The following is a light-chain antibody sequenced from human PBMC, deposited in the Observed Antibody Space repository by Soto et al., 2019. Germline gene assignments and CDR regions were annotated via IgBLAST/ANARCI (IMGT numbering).Light chain of an antibody. CDR1: QSVSSN. CDR3: QQSYSLPYT. J-gene: IGKJ2*01. V-gene: IGKV3-15*01. Sequence: EIVMTQSPATLSVSPGERATLSCRASQSVSSNLAWYQQKPGQAPRLLIYGASTRATGIPARFSGSGSGTEFTLTISSLQSEDFATYHCQQSYSLPYTFGQGTKLDIK. CDR2: GAS.